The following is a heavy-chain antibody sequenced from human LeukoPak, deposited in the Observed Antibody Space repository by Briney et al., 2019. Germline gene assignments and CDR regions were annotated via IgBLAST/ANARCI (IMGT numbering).Heavy chain of an antibody. J-gene: IGHJ4*02. Sequence: PSGTLSLTCAVSGGSISSSNWWSWVRQPPGKGLEWIGEINHSGSTNYNPSLKSRVTISVDTSKNQFSLKLSSVTAADTAVYYCARHRLWFGELSLDYWGQGTLVTVSS. D-gene: IGHD3-10*01. V-gene: IGHV4-4*02. CDR3: ARHRLWFGELSLDY. CDR1: GGSISSSNW. CDR2: INHSGST.